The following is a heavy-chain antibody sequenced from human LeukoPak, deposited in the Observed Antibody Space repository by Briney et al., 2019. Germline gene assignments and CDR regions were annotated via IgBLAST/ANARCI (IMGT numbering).Heavy chain of an antibody. CDR1: GGSISSYY. D-gene: IGHD6-19*01. J-gene: IGHJ4*02. CDR3: ARVGSGGSDY. V-gene: IGHV4-59*01. Sequence: SETLSLTCTVSGGSISSYYWSWIRQPPGKGLEWIGYIYYSGSTNYNPSLKSRVTISVDTSKNQFSLKLSSVTAADTAVYYCARVGSGGSDYWGQGTLVTVAS. CDR2: IYYSGST.